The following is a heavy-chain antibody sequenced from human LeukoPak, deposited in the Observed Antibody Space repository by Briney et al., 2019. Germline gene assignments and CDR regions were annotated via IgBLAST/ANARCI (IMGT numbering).Heavy chain of an antibody. V-gene: IGHV4-59*12. CDR2: IYYSGST. CDR3: ARESRFGDSNWFDP. CDR1: TGSISSYY. D-gene: IGHD3-10*01. J-gene: IGHJ5*02. Sequence: PSETLSLTCTVSTGSISSYYWSWIRQPPGKGLEWIGYIYYSGSTNYNPSLKSRVTISADTSKNQFSLKLSSVTAADTAVYYCARESRFGDSNWFDPWGQGTLVTVSS.